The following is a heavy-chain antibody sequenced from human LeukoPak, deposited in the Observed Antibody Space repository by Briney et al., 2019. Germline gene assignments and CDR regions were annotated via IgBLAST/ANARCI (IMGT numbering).Heavy chain of an antibody. CDR3: ARDRYSSGWSYHYGMDV. D-gene: IGHD6-19*01. Sequence: GGSLRLSCAASGFTFSSYAMSWVRQAPGKGLEWVSYISSSGSTIYYADSVKGRFTISRDNAKNSLYLQMNSLRAEDTAVYYCARDRYSSGWSYHYGMDVWGQGTTVTVSS. CDR2: ISSSGSTI. V-gene: IGHV3-48*04. CDR1: GFTFSSYA. J-gene: IGHJ6*02.